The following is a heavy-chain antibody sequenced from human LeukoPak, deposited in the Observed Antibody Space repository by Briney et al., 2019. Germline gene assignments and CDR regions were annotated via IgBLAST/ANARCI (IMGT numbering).Heavy chain of an antibody. Sequence: SETLSLTCTVFGGSISSYYWSWIRQPPGKGLEWIGYISYSGSTIYNPSLKSRVTISVDTSKNHLSLKLTSVTAADTAVYYCARAKEGVAGFFDFWGRGTLVTDSS. CDR3: ARAKEGVAGFFDF. J-gene: IGHJ4*02. D-gene: IGHD6-19*01. CDR1: GGSISSYY. CDR2: ISYSGST. V-gene: IGHV4-59*01.